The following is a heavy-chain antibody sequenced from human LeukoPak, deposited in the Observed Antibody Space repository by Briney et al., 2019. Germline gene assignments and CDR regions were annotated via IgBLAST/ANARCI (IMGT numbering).Heavy chain of an antibody. D-gene: IGHD1-20*01. CDR2: ISAYNGNT. Sequence: ASVKVSCKASGYTFTSYGISWVRQAPGQGLEWMGWISAYNGNTNYAQKLQGRVTMTTDTSTSTAYMELRSLRSEDTAVYYCARGYNWNDVIPMDAFDIWGQGTMVTVSS. CDR3: ARGYNWNDVIPMDAFDI. J-gene: IGHJ3*02. V-gene: IGHV1-18*01. CDR1: GYTFTSYG.